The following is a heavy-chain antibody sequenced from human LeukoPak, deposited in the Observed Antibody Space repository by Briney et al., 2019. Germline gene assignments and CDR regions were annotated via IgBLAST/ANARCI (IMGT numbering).Heavy chain of an antibody. D-gene: IGHD3-9*01. V-gene: IGHV3-23*01. CDR1: GFTFSNYA. CDR2: ITGSGGNT. J-gene: IGHJ4*02. CDR3: AKWGDYDVLTGYYVSDY. Sequence: PGGSLRLSCAASGFTFSNYAMSWVRQAPGKGLEWVSAITGSGGNTYYADSVKGRFTISRDNSKNTVFLQMNSLRAEDTAVYYSAKWGDYDVLTGYYVSDYWGQGTLVTVSS.